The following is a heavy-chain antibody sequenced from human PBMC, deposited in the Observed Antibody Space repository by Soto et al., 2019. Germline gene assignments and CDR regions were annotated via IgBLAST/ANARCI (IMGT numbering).Heavy chain of an antibody. CDR2: IYWDNDQ. CDR3: AQSVSTYPFPPTLVF. CDR1: GFSLTTSGVG. V-gene: IGHV2-5*02. Sequence: QITLKESGPTLVKPTQTLTLTCSFSGFSLTTSGVGVGWIRQPPGKALEWLALIYWDNDQRCNPSLKSRLTITKDTSKKQVVLTITNMDPVDTATYYCAQSVSTYPFPPTLVFWGHGTLVTVSS. D-gene: IGHD1-26*01. J-gene: IGHJ4*01.